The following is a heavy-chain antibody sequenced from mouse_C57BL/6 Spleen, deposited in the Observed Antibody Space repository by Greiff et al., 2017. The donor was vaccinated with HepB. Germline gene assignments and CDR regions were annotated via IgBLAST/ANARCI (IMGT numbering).Heavy chain of an antibody. J-gene: IGHJ3*01. Sequence: EVQGVESGGGLVQPGGSMKLSCVASGFTFSNYWMNWVRQSPEKGLEWVAQIRLKSDNYATHYAESVKGRFTISRDDSKSSVYLQMNNLRAEDTGIYYCTGQDLWVAYWGQGTLVTVSA. CDR2: IRLKSDNYAT. V-gene: IGHV6-3*01. CDR1: GFTFSNYW. CDR3: TGQDLWVAY.